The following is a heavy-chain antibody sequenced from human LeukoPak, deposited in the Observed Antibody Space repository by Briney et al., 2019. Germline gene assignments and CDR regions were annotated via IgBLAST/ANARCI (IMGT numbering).Heavy chain of an antibody. CDR3: ARDLSRTYTVDY. CDR2: VSYDGSIN. Sequence: GGSLRLSCAASGFTFSSHAMHWVRQAPGKGLEWVAFVSYDGSINSYADFVKGRFTISRDNSKNTLYLQMNTLRRDDTAVYFCARDLSRTYTVDYWGQGTLVTVSS. V-gene: IGHV3-30-3*01. D-gene: IGHD2-2*02. J-gene: IGHJ4*02. CDR1: GFTFSSHA.